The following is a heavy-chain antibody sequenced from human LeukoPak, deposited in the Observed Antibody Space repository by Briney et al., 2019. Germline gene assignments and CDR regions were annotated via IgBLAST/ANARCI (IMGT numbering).Heavy chain of an antibody. V-gene: IGHV3-23*01. CDR3: AKEMFRGLVVVTQPGTVDY. CDR1: GFTFSSYA. Sequence: GSLLLSCAASGFTFSSYAMSWVRPAPGKGLEWVSAIIGSGGSTYYADSVKDRFTISRDNSKNTLYLQMNSLRAEDTAVYYCAKEMFRGLVVVTQPGTVDYWGQGTLVTVSP. J-gene: IGHJ4*02. CDR2: IIGSGGST. D-gene: IGHD3-22*01.